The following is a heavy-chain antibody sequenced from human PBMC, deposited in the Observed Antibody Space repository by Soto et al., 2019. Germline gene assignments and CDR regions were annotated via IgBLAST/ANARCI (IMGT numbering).Heavy chain of an antibody. V-gene: IGHV4-39*01. J-gene: IGHJ4*02. D-gene: IGHD2-15*01. CDR1: CGSISSSSYY. CDR2: IYYSGST. CDR3: ARHGPPGCYQYYFPY. Sequence: QRQLQESGPGLVKPSERLSLTCTVSCGSISSSSYYWRWMRQPPGKGLEWIWSIYYSGSTCYNPSLKRRVTTTVNTAKSRFSLKLSAVTAANTAVEYCARHGPPGCYQYYFPYWVEGTMITVTT.